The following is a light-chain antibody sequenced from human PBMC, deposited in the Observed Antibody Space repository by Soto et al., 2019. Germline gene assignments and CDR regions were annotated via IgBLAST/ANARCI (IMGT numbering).Light chain of an antibody. CDR1: SGSVSTSYY. J-gene: IGLJ3*02. CDR2: NTN. V-gene: IGLV8-61*01. Sequence: QAVVTQEPSFSVSPGGTVTITCALSSGSVSTSYYPSWYQQTPGQAPRTLIYNTNTRSSGVPDRFSGFILGNKAALTITGAQADDECDYYCVLHLGTGIWVFGGGTKLTVL. CDR3: VLHLGTGIWV.